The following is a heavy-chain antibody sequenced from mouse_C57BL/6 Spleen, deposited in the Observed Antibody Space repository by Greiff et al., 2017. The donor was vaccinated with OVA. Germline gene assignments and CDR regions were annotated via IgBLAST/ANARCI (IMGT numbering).Heavy chain of an antibody. Sequence: DVQLVESGGGLVQPKGSLKLSCAASGFSFNTYAMNWVRQAPGKGLEWVARIRSKSNNYATYYADSVKDRFTISRDDSESMLYLQMNNLKTEDTAMYYCVRHDYDVPFAYWGQGTLVTVSA. CDR1: GFSFNTYA. D-gene: IGHD2-4*01. CDR2: IRSKSNNYAT. V-gene: IGHV10-1*01. CDR3: VRHDYDVPFAY. J-gene: IGHJ3*01.